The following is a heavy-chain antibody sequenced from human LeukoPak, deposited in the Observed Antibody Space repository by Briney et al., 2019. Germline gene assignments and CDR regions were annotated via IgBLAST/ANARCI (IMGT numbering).Heavy chain of an antibody. D-gene: IGHD3-10*01. V-gene: IGHV1-8*01. CDR3: ARGSGGYGSGSYYLFSYYYYMDV. CDR2: MNPNSGNT. Sequence: ASVKVSFKASGYTFTSYDINWVRQATGQGLEWMGWMNPNSGNTGYAQKFQGRVTMTRNTSISTAYMELSSLRSEDTAVYYCARGSGGYGSGSYYLFSYYYYMDVWGKGTTVTISS. CDR1: GYTFTSYD. J-gene: IGHJ6*03.